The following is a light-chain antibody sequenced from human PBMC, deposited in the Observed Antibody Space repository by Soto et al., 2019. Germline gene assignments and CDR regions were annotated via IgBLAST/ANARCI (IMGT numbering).Light chain of an antibody. CDR2: DAS. CDR1: QSISSW. Sequence: DLQMTQSPSTLSASVGDRVTITCRASQSISSWLAWYQQKPGKAPKLLIYDASSLESGVPSRFSGSGSGTEFPLTISSLQPDDFATYYCQQYNSYPWTFGQGTKVEIK. CDR3: QQYNSYPWT. J-gene: IGKJ1*01. V-gene: IGKV1-5*01.